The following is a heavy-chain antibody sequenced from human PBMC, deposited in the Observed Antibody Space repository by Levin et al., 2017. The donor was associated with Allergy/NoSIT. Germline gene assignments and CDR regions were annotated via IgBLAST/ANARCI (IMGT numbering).Heavy chain of an antibody. CDR2: INHSGST. CDR1: GGSFSGYY. CDR3: ARGPRGQLVKYFQH. J-gene: IGHJ1*01. Sequence: SQTLSLTCAVYGGSFSGYYWSWIRQPPGKGLEWIGEINHSGSTNYNPSLKSRVTISVDTSKNQFSLKLSSVTAADTAVYYCARGPRGQLVKYFQHWGQGTLVTVSS. V-gene: IGHV4-34*01. D-gene: IGHD6-13*01.